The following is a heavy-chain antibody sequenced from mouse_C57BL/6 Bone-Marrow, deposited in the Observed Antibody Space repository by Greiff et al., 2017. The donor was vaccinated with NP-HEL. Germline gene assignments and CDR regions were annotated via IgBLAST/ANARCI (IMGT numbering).Heavy chain of an antibody. D-gene: IGHD2-2*01. CDR2: IHPNSGST. CDR3: ARERQGYPFAY. J-gene: IGHJ3*01. V-gene: IGHV1-64*01. CDR1: GYTFTSYW. Sequence: QVQLQQPGAELVKPGASVKLSCKASGYTFTSYWMHWVKQRPGQGLEWIGMIHPNSGSTNYNEKFKSKATLTVDKSSNTAYMQLSGLTSEDSAVYDCARERQGYPFAYWGQVTLVSVSA.